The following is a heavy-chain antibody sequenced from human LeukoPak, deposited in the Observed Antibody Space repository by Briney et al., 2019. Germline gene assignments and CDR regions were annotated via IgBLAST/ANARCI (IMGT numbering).Heavy chain of an antibody. J-gene: IGHJ3*02. CDR2: ISSSGSTT. D-gene: IGHD3-22*01. CDR1: GFTFSDYY. V-gene: IGHV3-11*01. CDR3: AKQSPYYYDSSGYYPTSPDAFDI. Sequence: GGSLRLSCAASGFTFSDYYMSWIRQAPGKGLEWVSYISSSGSTTYYADSVKGRFTISRDNSKNTLYLQMNSLRAEDTAVDYCAKQSPYYYDSSGYYPTSPDAFDIWGQGTMVTVSS.